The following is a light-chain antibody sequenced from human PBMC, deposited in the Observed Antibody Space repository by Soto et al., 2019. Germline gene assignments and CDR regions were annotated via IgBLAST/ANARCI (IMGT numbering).Light chain of an antibody. CDR1: QSVLYSSNNKNY. CDR2: CAS. J-gene: IGKJ1*01. Sequence: DIVMTQSPDSLAVSLGERATINCKSSQSVLYSSNNKNYLTWYQQKPGQPPKLLIYCASTRESGVPDRFSGSGSGTDFTLTISIRQAEDVAVYYCQQYYSRPQTFGQGTKGEIK. V-gene: IGKV4-1*01. CDR3: QQYYSRPQT.